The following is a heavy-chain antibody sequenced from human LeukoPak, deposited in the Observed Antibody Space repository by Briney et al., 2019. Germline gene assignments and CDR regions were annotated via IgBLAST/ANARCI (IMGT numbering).Heavy chain of an antibody. CDR1: GFTLSDYV. V-gene: IGHV3-30*02. J-gene: IGHJ4*02. CDR3: AKDPRRYSRTGGYFDY. Sequence: PGGSLRLSCSASGFTLSDYVMHWVRQAPGKGLEWVAFISYDGSNKYYAGSVKGRFTISRDNSKNTLYLQMNSLRAEDTAVYYCAKDPRRYSRTGGYFDYWGQGTLVTVSS. CDR2: ISYDGSNK. D-gene: IGHD6-13*01.